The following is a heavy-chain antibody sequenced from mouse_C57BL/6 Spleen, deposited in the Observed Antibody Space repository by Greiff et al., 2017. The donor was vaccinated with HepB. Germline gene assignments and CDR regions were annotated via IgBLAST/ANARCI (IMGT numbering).Heavy chain of an antibody. J-gene: IGHJ3*01. CDR1: GFTFSSYA. CDR3: ARDDGYSPPVY. V-gene: IGHV5-4*01. D-gene: IGHD2-3*01. Sequence: EVKLQESGGGLVKPGGSLKLSCAASGFTFSSYAMSWVRQTPEKRLEWVATISDGGSYTSYPDTVKGRFTISRDNAQNNLYLQMSHLKSEDTAMYYCARDDGYSPPVYRGPGTLGTVSA. CDR2: ISDGGSYT.